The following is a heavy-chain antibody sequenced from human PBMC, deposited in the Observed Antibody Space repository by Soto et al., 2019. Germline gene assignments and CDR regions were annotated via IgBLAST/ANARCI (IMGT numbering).Heavy chain of an antibody. D-gene: IGHD6-13*01. J-gene: IGHJ5*02. CDR1: GFTFSTHA. Sequence: QEQVVESGGGVVQPGRSLRLSCAASGFTFSTHAMHWVRQAPGRGLEWVAIISYDGTTKDYADSVKGRFPISRDNSKNAVYLQMNSLRSEDTALNYCARDWRTAGTTGWFDPWGQGTLVTVSS. CDR2: ISYDGTTK. CDR3: ARDWRTAGTTGWFDP. V-gene: IGHV3-30-3*01.